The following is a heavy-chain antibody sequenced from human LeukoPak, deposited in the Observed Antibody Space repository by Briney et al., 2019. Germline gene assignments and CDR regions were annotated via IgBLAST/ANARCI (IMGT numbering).Heavy chain of an antibody. CDR2: SYYSGST. J-gene: IGHJ3*02. D-gene: IGHD5-18*01. Sequence: SETLSLTCAVYGGSFSGYYWGWIRQPPGKGLEWIGNSYYSGSTYYNPSLKSRVTISVDTSKNQFSLRLSSVTAADTAVYYCARDVDEWIQLWFNAFDIWGQGTMVTVSS. V-gene: IGHV4-34*01. CDR1: GGSFSGYY. CDR3: ARDVDEWIQLWFNAFDI.